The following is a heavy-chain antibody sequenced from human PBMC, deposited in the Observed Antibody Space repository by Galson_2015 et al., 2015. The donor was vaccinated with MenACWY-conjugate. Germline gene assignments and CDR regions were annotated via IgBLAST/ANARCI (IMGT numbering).Heavy chain of an antibody. Sequence: SLRLSCAASGFTLSSFGMSWVRQAPGKGLEWVSGISGSGGKIYYADSVKGRFTSSRDNSKNMLYLQMDSLRGEDTAVYYCAKDHDYSWGSYRWWYFANWGQGTLVTVSS. CDR3: AKDHDYSWGSYRWWYFAN. V-gene: IGHV3-23*01. CDR1: GFTLSSFG. J-gene: IGHJ4*02. D-gene: IGHD3-16*02. CDR2: ISGSGGKI.